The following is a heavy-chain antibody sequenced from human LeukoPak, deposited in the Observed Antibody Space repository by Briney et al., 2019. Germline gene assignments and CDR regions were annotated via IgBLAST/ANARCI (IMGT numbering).Heavy chain of an antibody. V-gene: IGHV3-21*01. CDR1: GFTFSSYS. CDR2: ISSSSSYI. Sequence: GGSLRLSCAASGFTFSSYSMNWVRQAPGKGLEWVSSISSSSSYIYYADSVKGRFTISRDNAKNSLYLQMNSLRVEDTAVYYCARIDFGGYYTVDYWGQGTLVTVSS. J-gene: IGHJ4*02. CDR3: ARIDFGGYYTVDY. D-gene: IGHD3-3*01.